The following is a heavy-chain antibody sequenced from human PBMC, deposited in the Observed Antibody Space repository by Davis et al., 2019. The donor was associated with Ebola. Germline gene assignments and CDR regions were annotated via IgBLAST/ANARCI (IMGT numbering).Heavy chain of an antibody. CDR1: GFIFSDYE. Sequence: GGSLRLSCEASGFIFSDYEMNWVRQTPEKGLEWVAYIGNSGKRMHYAGSVRGRFTISRDNDQNSLYLQMNNLRVEDTAVYYCVPGTWIRGQGIRVTVSS. CDR3: VPGTWI. V-gene: IGHV3-48*03. D-gene: IGHD5-18*01. CDR2: IGNSGKRM. J-gene: IGHJ4*02.